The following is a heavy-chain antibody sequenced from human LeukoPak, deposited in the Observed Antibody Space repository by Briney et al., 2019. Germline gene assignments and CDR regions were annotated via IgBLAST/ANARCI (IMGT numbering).Heavy chain of an antibody. CDR2: IHTSGTT. D-gene: IGHD3-16*01. CDR3: ARGLHWSTWTLVFDY. Sequence: SETLSLTCTVSGGSISSGSYYWSWIRQPAGKDLEWIGHIHTSGTTNSKPSLKSRVTISVDMSKNQFSLNLSSVTAADTAVYYCARGLHWSTWTLVFDYWGQGTLVTVSS. CDR1: GGSISSGSYY. J-gene: IGHJ4*02. V-gene: IGHV4-61*09.